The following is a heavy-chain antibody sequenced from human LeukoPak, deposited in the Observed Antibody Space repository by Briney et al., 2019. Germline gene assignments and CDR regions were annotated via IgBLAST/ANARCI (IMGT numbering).Heavy chain of an antibody. V-gene: IGHV3-53*01. J-gene: IGHJ6*02. CDR3: ASDYGDPRAYGMDV. D-gene: IGHD4-17*01. CDR2: IYSGGST. CDR1: GFTFSNYG. Sequence: GGSLRLSCAASGFTFSNYGIHWVRQAPGKGLEWVSVIYSGGSTYYADSVKGRFTISRDNSKNTLYLQMNSLRAEDTAVYYCASDYGDPRAYGMDVWGQGTTVTVSS.